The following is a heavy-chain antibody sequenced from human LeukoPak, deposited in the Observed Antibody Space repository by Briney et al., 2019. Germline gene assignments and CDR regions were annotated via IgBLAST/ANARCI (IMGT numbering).Heavy chain of an antibody. J-gene: IGHJ6*02. CDR2: FDPEDGKT. V-gene: IGHV1-24*01. CDR1: GSTLTELS. CDR3: ATGYLVTAGLMDV. D-gene: IGHD6-13*01. Sequence: ASVKVSCKASGSTLTELSMIWVRQAPGKGLEWMGSFDPEDGKTVYAQKFQGRVTMTEDTSTDTAYMELSSLRSEDTAVYYCATGYLVTAGLMDVWGQGTTVTVSS.